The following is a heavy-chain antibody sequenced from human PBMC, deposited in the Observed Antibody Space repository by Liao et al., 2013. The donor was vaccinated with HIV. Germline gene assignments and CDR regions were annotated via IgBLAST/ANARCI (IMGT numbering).Heavy chain of an antibody. D-gene: IGHD3-10*01. J-gene: IGHJ6*03. CDR1: GGSISSRSYY. CDR2: IYYSGST. V-gene: IGHV4-39*07. CDR3: ARDQVPLYYYYMDV. Sequence: QLQLQESGPGLVKPSETLSLTCTVSGGSISSRSYYWGWIRQPPGKGLEWIGSIYYSGSTYYNPSLKSRVTISVDTSKNQFSLKLSSVTAADTAVYFCARDQVPLYYYYMDVWAKGPRSPSP.